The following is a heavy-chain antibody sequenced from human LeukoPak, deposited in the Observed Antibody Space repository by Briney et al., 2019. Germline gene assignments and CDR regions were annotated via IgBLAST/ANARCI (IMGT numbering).Heavy chain of an antibody. J-gene: IGHJ5*02. CDR3: AGGSTSCYGGCGFDP. Sequence: PSETLSLTCTVSGGSISSGDYYWSWIRQPPGKGLEWIGYIYYSGSTYYNPSLKSRVTISVDTSKNQFSLKLSSVTAADTAVYYCAGGSTSCYGGCGFDPWGQGTLVTVSS. CDR1: GGSISSGDYY. D-gene: IGHD2-2*01. V-gene: IGHV4-30-4*01. CDR2: IYYSGST.